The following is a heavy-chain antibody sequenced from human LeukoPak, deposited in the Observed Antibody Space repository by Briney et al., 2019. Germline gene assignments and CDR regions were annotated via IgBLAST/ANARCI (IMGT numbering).Heavy chain of an antibody. Sequence: PSETLSLTCTVSGGSINSDYWSWIRQPAGKGLEGSGRIYRSGSTNYNPSLKSRVTMSADTSKNQFPLNLSSVTAPDTAVYYCAKVSYCSRPGCTYSDQYYFDSWGEGTLVTVSS. D-gene: IGHD2-2*01. V-gene: IGHV4-4*07. J-gene: IGHJ4*02. CDR3: AKVSYCSRPGCTYSDQYYFDS. CDR1: GGSINSDY. CDR2: IYRSGST.